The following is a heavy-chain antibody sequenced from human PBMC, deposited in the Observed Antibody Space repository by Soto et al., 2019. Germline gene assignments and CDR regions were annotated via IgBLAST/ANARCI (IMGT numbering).Heavy chain of an antibody. Sequence: QVQLVESGGGVVQPGRSLRLSCAASGFTFSSYGMHWVRQAPGKGLEWVAVIWYDGSNKYYADSVKGRFTISRDNSKNTLYLQMNSLRAEDTAVYYCARGHSCYDLGYWGQGTLVTVSS. CDR3: ARGHSCYDLGY. CDR2: IWYDGSNK. J-gene: IGHJ4*02. CDR1: GFTFSSYG. D-gene: IGHD5-12*01. V-gene: IGHV3-33*01.